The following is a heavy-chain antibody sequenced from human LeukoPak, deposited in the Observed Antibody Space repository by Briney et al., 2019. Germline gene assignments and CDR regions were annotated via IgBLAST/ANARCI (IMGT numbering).Heavy chain of an antibody. CDR1: GYTFTGYY. D-gene: IGHD4-17*01. J-gene: IGHJ6*02. Sequence: ASVKVSCKASGYTFTGYYMHWVRQAPGQGLEWMGWIYPNSGGTNYAQKLQGRVTMTTDTSTSTAYMELRSLRSDDTAVYYCAREATVTNYYYYYYGMDVWGQGTTVTVSS. CDR2: IYPNSGGT. CDR3: AREATVTNYYYYYYGMDV. V-gene: IGHV1-2*02.